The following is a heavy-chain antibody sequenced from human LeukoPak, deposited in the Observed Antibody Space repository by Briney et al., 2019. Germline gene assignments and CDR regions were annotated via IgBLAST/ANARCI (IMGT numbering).Heavy chain of an antibody. CDR2: ISYDGSNK. V-gene: IGHV3-30*03. J-gene: IGHJ4*02. D-gene: IGHD5-18*01. CDR1: GFTFSSYG. CDR3: AREYHTPYSYEGPSFDY. Sequence: PGGSLRLSCAASGFTFSSYGMHWVRQAPGKGLEWVAVISYDGSNKYYADSVKGRFTISRDNSKNTLYLQMNSLRAEDTAVYYCAREYHTPYSYEGPSFDYWGQGTLVTVSS.